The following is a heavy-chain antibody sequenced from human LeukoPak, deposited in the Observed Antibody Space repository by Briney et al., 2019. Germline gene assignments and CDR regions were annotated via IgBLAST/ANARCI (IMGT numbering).Heavy chain of an antibody. CDR2: SDGGGSST. J-gene: IGHJ4*01. V-gene: IGHV3-74*01. D-gene: IGHD3-22*01. CDR3: ARGPGSSGGAYVGDY. CDR1: GFTFSTHW. Sequence: GGSLRLSCAASGFTFSTHWMHWVRQVPGRGPVWVSRSDGGGSSTSYADSVKGRFSISRDNAKSTLYLQMNGLRAEDTAVYYCARGPGSSGGAYVGDYWGHGTLVTVSS.